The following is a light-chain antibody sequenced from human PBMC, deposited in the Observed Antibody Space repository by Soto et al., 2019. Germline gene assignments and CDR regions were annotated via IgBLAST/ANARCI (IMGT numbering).Light chain of an antibody. Sequence: QSVLTQPPSVSGAPGQRVTISRTGSSSNIGAGYDVHWYQQLPGTAPKLLIYRNSNRPSGVPDRFSGSKSGTSGSLAITGLQAEDEADYYCQSYDSSLSGSVFGGGTKLTVL. V-gene: IGLV1-40*01. J-gene: IGLJ2*01. CDR1: SSNIGAGYD. CDR3: QSYDSSLSGSV. CDR2: RNS.